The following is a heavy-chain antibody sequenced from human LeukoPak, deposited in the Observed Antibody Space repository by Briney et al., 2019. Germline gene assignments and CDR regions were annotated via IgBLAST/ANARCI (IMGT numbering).Heavy chain of an antibody. D-gene: IGHD5-18*01. Sequence: GASVKVSCKASGYTITGYYMHWVRQAPGQGLEWMGWINPNTGGTNYAQKFQGRVTMTTDTSISTAYMELSRLRSDDTALYYCARGGWSGYSYGSEPEKYFDYWGQGTLVTVSS. CDR3: ARGGWSGYSYGSEPEKYFDY. V-gene: IGHV1-2*02. CDR1: GYTITGYY. J-gene: IGHJ4*02. CDR2: INPNTGGT.